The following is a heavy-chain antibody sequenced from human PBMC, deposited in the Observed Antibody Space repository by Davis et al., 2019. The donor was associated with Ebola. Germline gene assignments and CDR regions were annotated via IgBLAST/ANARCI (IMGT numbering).Heavy chain of an antibody. J-gene: IGHJ4*02. V-gene: IGHV3-48*03. Sequence: GESLKISCAASGFTFYRYEMNWVRQAPGKGLEWVSYISGSATSTFYADSVKGRFTISRDNAKNSLYLQMNSLRAEDTAVYYCASETYYYDSSGYHPYFDYWGQGTLVTVSS. CDR2: ISGSATST. CDR3: ASETYYYDSSGYHPYFDY. D-gene: IGHD3-22*01. CDR1: GFTFYRYE.